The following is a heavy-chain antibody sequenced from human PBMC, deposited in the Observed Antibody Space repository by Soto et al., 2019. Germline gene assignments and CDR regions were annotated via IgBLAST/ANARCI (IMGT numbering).Heavy chain of an antibody. J-gene: IGHJ4*02. V-gene: IGHV3-23*01. D-gene: IGHD2-2*01. Sequence: PGGSLRLSCAASGFTFSSYAMNWVRQAPGKGLEWVSAISGGGVSTYYADSVKGRFTISRDNSKNTLYLQMNTLRAEDTAVYYCAKDRIVVVTAALDYWGQGTLVTVSS. CDR2: ISGGGVST. CDR3: AKDRIVVVTAALDY. CDR1: GFTFSSYA.